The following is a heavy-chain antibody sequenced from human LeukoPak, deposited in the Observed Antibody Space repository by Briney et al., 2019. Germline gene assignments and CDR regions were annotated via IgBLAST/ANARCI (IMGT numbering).Heavy chain of an antibody. V-gene: IGHV4-38-2*01. J-gene: IGHJ4*02. CDR2: IYHSGST. CDR1: GYSISSGYY. Sequence: PSETLSLTCAVSGYSISSGYYWGWIRPPPGKGREWIGSIYHSGSTYYNPSLKSRVTISVDTSKNQFSLKLSSVTAADTAVYYCARLDFPTYYFDYWGQGTLVTVSS. D-gene: IGHD3-3*01. CDR3: ARLDFPTYYFDY.